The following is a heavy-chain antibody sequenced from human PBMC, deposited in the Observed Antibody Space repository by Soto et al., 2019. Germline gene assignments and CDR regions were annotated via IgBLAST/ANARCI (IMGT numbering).Heavy chain of an antibody. CDR2: IKQDGSDK. CDR1: GFTFTSNW. V-gene: IGHV3-7*01. J-gene: IGHJ4*02. D-gene: IGHD7-27*01. CDR3: ERDGPNKLGFDS. Sequence: EVQLVESGGGLVQPGGSLRLSCAGSGFTFTSNWMSWVRQAPGKGLEWVASIKQDGSDKNYIDSVKGRFTISRDNAKNSLYLQMDSLRVEDTAVYYCERDGPNKLGFDSWGKVTMVTVS.